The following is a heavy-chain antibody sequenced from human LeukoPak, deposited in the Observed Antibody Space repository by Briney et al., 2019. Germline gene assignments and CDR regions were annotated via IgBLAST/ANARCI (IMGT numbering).Heavy chain of an antibody. D-gene: IGHD6-19*01. V-gene: IGHV3-21*01. Sequence: GSLRLSCAASGFTFSRFGMNWVRQAPGKGLEWVSSISSSSSYIYYADSVKGRFTISRDNAKNSLYLQMNSLRAEDTAVYYCARGRGSGWPNNWFDPWGQGTLVTVSS. CDR1: GFTFSRFG. J-gene: IGHJ5*02. CDR2: ISSSSSYI. CDR3: ARGRGSGWPNNWFDP.